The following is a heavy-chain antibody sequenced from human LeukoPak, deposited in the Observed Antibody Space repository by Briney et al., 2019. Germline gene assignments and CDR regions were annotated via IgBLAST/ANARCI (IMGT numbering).Heavy chain of an antibody. J-gene: IGHJ5*02. D-gene: IGHD6-19*01. V-gene: IGHV1-2*02. Sequence: ASVKVSCKASGYTFTGYYMHWVRQAPGQGLEWMGWINPNNGGTNYAQNFQGRVTMTRDTSISTAYTDLSRLRSDDTAVYYCARGDGAVAGSLYNWFDPWGQGTMVTVSS. CDR1: GYTFTGYY. CDR3: ARGDGAVAGSLYNWFDP. CDR2: INPNNGGT.